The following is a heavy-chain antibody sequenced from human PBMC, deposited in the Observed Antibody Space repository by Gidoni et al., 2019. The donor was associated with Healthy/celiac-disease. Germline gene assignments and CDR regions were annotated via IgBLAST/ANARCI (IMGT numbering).Heavy chain of an antibody. V-gene: IGHV3-33*01. Sequence: QVQLVESGGGVVKPGRSLRLSCAASGFTFSSYGMHWVRQAPGKGLEWVAVIWYDGSNKYYADSVKGRFTSSRDNSKNTLYLQMNSLRAEDTAVYYCARLARDSTYFDYWGQGTLVTVSS. CDR2: IWYDGSNK. CDR3: ARLARDSTYFDY. D-gene: IGHD3-22*01. J-gene: IGHJ4*02. CDR1: GFTFSSYG.